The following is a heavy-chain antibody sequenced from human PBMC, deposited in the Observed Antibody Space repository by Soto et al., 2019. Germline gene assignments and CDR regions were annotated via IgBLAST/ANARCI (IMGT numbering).Heavy chain of an antibody. D-gene: IGHD3-10*01. CDR1: GGSIINYY. Sequence: PSETLSLTCTISGGSIINYYWNWIRQPPGKGLEWIGYIYYSGNTNYNPSLKSRVTISVDRSKNQFSLKLTSVTAADTAVYFCARDGRLMLRGFSFYNGMAVWGQATTVT. J-gene: IGHJ6*02. CDR3: ARDGRLMLRGFSFYNGMAV. V-gene: IGHV4-59*01. CDR2: IYYSGNT.